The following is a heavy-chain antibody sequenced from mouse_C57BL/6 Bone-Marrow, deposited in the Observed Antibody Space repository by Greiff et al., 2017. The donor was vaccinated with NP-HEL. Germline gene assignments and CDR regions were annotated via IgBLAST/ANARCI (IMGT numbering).Heavy chain of an antibody. CDR3: ARGDYSYAMDY. V-gene: IGHV1-55*01. CDR1: GYTFTSYW. J-gene: IGHJ4*01. Sequence: QVQLQQPGAELVKPGASVKMSCKASGYTFTSYWITWVKQRPGQGLEWIGDIYPGSGSTNYNEKFKSKATLTVDTSSSTAYMQLRSLTSEDSAVYYCARGDYSYAMDYWGRGTSVTVSS. CDR2: IYPGSGST. D-gene: IGHD1-1*01.